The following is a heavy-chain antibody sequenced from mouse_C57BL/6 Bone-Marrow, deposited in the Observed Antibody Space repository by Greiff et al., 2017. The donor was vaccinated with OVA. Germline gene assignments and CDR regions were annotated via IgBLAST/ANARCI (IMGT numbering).Heavy chain of an antibody. CDR1: GYTFTSYG. CDR3: ARKSGTYYFDY. Sequence: QVQLKESGAELARPGASVKLSCKASGYTFTSYGISWVKQRTGQGLEWIGEIYPRSGNTYYNEKFKGKATLTADKSSSTAYMELRSLTSEDSAVDFCARKSGTYYFDYWGQGTTLTVSS. D-gene: IGHD3-1*01. V-gene: IGHV1-81*01. J-gene: IGHJ2*01. CDR2: IYPRSGNT.